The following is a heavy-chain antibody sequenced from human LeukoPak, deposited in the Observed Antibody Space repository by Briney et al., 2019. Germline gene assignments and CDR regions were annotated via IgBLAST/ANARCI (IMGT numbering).Heavy chain of an antibody. J-gene: IGHJ4*02. CDR1: GGTFSSYA. V-gene: IGHV1-69*05. D-gene: IGHD3/OR15-3a*01. CDR2: IIPIFGTA. CDR3: ARGAPAWTGYYFDY. Sequence: ASAKGFSKASGGTFSSYAISWVRQDPGQGLEWMGGIIPIFGTANYSQKFQGRVTITTDESTSTAYMELSSLRTEDTAVYYCARGAPAWTGYYFDYWGQGTLVTVSS.